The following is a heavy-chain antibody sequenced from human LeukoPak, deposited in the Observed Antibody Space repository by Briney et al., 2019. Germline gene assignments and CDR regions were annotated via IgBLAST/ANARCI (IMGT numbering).Heavy chain of an antibody. CDR1: GFTFTTYW. D-gene: IGHD2-2*01. Sequence: GGSLRLSCAASGFTFTTYWMSWVRQAPGKGLEWVANIKQDGTEKYYVDSVKGRFTISRDNAKNSLYLQMNSLRPEDTALYYCAKDQLPAAMLSWFDFWGQGTLVTVSS. CDR3: AKDQLPAAMLSWFDF. CDR2: IKQDGTEK. J-gene: IGHJ5*01. V-gene: IGHV3-7*03.